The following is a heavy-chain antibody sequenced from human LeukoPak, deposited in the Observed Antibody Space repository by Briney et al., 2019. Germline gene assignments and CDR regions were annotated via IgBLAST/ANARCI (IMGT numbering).Heavy chain of an antibody. V-gene: IGHV3-30*02. CDR2: IRSDGSNK. D-gene: IGHD3-10*01. CDR3: AKGYYGSGSYGWFDY. J-gene: IGHJ4*02. Sequence: GGSLRLSCAGSGFIFSSYGMHWVRQAPGKGLEWMAFIRSDGSNKYYADSVKGRFTISRDKSKNTLFLHMNRLRAEDTAVYSCAKGYYGSGSYGWFDYWGQGTLVTVSS. CDR1: GFIFSSYG.